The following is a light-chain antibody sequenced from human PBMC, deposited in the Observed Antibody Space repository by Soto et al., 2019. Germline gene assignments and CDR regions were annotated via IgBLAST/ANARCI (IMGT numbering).Light chain of an antibody. CDR1: QTISSW. J-gene: IGKJ1*01. CDR3: LQDINYPWT. Sequence: DLQLTQSPSTLSGSVGDRVTTTCRASQTISSWLAWYQQKPGKPPKVLIYGASNLKSGVPTSFSGSGSGTDFTLAISSLQPEDSATYYCLQDINYPWTFGQGTKVDI. V-gene: IGKV1-5*01. CDR2: GAS.